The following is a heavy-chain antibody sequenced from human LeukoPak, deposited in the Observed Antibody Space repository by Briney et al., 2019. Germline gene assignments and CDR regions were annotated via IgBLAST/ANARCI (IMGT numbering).Heavy chain of an antibody. J-gene: IGHJ4*02. Sequence: PGGSLRLSCAASGFTFSSFGMHWVRQAPGKGLECVAFMPFDGSYKYYADSVKGRFTISRDNSKNTLYLQMNSLRAEDTDVYYCAKDSPIQKWLNFDYWGQGTLVTVSS. CDR2: MPFDGSYK. CDR3: AKDSPIQKWLNFDY. V-gene: IGHV3-30*02. CDR1: GFTFSSFG. D-gene: IGHD5-18*01.